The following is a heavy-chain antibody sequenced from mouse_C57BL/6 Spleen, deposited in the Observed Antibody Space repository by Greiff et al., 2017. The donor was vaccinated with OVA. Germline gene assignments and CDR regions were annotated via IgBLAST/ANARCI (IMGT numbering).Heavy chain of an antibody. CDR3: ARVPYYYGSSYYAMDY. CDR2: ISYDGSN. Sequence: EVKLLESGPGLVKPSQSLSLTCSVTGYSITSGYYWNWIRQFPGNKLEWMGYISYDGSNNYNPSLKNRISITRDTSKNQFFLKLNSVTTEDTATYYCARVPYYYGSSYYAMDYWGQGTSVTVSS. CDR1: GYSITSGYY. V-gene: IGHV3-6*01. J-gene: IGHJ4*01. D-gene: IGHD1-1*01.